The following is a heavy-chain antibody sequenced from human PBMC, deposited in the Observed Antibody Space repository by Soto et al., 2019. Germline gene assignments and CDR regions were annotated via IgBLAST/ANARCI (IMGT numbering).Heavy chain of an antibody. CDR2: VRKKPNGYTT. CDR1: GCTCSDHY. V-gene: IGHV3-72*01. J-gene: IGHJ4*02. CDR3: VRVSGNFALDS. Sequence: EVQLMESGGGLVQPGGSLRLSCRASGCTCSDHYMDWARQAPGKGLEWVGRVRKKPNGYTTEYAASVKGRFTISRDDSMNSLYLQMNSLKTEDTAVYYCVRVSGNFALDSWGQGTLVPVSS. D-gene: IGHD1-26*01.